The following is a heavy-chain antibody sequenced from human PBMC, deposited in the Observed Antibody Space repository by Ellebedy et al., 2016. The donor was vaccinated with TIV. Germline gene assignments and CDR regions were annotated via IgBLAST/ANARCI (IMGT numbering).Heavy chain of an antibody. CDR2: ISSAGSSI. D-gene: IGHD2-21*02. CDR1: GFTFSDYY. Sequence: PGGSLRLSCAASGFTFSDYYMSWIRQAPGKGLEYVSYISSAGSSIYYADSVKGRFTISRDNAQNSLYLQMNSLRAGDTAVYYCARHCRGDCHGAFDMWGQGTMVTVSA. J-gene: IGHJ3*02. V-gene: IGHV3-11*01. CDR3: ARHCRGDCHGAFDM.